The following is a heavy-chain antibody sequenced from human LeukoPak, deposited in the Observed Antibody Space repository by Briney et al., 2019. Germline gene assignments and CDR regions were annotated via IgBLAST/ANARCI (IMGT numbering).Heavy chain of an antibody. J-gene: IGHJ4*02. V-gene: IGHV3-66*01. D-gene: IGHD3-16*01. Sequence: GGSLRLSCAASGFTVSSNYMSWVRQALGKGLEWVSVIYGGGSTYYANSVKGRFTISRDNSKNTLYLQMNSLRAEDTAVYYCARVTSPIDFGYWGQGTVVTVSS. CDR2: IYGGGST. CDR3: ARVTSPIDFGY. CDR1: GFTVSSNY.